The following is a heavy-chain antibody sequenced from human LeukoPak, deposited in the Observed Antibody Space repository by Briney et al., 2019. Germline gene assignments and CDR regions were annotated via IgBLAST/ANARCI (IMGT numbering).Heavy chain of an antibody. Sequence: GGSLRLSCAASGFTFSDYGMHWVRQAPGKGLEWVALISYDGGNKFYADSVRDRFTISRDNSKNTLFPQMNSLRIEDTAVYYCARVFEVRGARRPKDYWGQGTLVIVSS. V-gene: IGHV3-30*03. J-gene: IGHJ4*02. CDR3: ARVFEVRGARRPKDY. CDR2: ISYDGGNK. D-gene: IGHD3-10*01. CDR1: GFTFSDYG.